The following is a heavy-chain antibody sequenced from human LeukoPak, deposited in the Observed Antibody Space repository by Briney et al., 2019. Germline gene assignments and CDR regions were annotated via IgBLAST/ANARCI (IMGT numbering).Heavy chain of an antibody. CDR1: GGSIRGGGYY. V-gene: IGHV4-61*10. CDR2: IYYSGST. Sequence: SETLSLTCTVSGGSIRGGGYYWSWFRQPAGKGLEWIGYIYYSGSTNYNPSLKSRVTISVDTSKNQFSLKLSSVTAADTAVYYCARHLRLSPIDAFDIWGQGTMVTVSS. D-gene: IGHD3-3*02. J-gene: IGHJ3*02. CDR3: ARHLRLSPIDAFDI.